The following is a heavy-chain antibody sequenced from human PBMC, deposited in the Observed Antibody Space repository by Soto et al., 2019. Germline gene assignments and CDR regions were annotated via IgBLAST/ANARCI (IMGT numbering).Heavy chain of an antibody. D-gene: IGHD3-10*01. Sequence: VASVKVSCKASGYTFTDHGINWVRQAPGQGLEWMAWISTNNGNTNYAQSLQGRVTLTTDTSTSTAYMELRSLRSVDTAIYYCAIPRAGAYGLDVWGQGTTVTVSS. J-gene: IGHJ6*02. CDR2: ISTNNGNT. V-gene: IGHV1-18*01. CDR3: AIPRAGAYGLDV. CDR1: GYTFTDHG.